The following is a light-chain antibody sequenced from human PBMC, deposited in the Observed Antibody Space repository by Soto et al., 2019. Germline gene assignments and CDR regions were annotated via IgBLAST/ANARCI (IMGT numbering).Light chain of an antibody. V-gene: IGKV3-20*01. J-gene: IGKJ1*01. Sequence: TQSPSSLSASVGDRATLSCRASQSVGGSSLAWYQQRPGQAPRLLIYDTSNRATGIPDRFSGSGSGTDFTLTISRLEPEDFAVYYCQQYHNSPRTFGQGTKVDIK. CDR3: QQYHNSPRT. CDR1: QSVGGSS. CDR2: DTS.